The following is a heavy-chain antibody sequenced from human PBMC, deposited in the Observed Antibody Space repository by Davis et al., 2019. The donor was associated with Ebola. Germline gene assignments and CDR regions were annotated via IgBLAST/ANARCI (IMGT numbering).Heavy chain of an antibody. V-gene: IGHV3-23*01. Sequence: GESLKISCAASGFTFSSYAMSWVRQAPGKGLEWVSAISGSGGSTYYADSVKGRFTISRDNSKNTLYLQMNSLRAEDTAVYYCTRRSSGEGQQYYFDYWGQGTLVTVSS. J-gene: IGHJ4*02. D-gene: IGHD3-10*01. CDR2: ISGSGGST. CDR1: GFTFSSYA. CDR3: TRRSSGEGQQYYFDY.